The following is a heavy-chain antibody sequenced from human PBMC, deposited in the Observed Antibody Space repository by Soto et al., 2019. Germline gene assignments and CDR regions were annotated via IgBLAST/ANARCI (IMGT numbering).Heavy chain of an antibody. CDR1: GYSFTSYW. CDR2: IYPGDSDT. D-gene: IGHD2-2*01. V-gene: IGHV5-51*01. CDR3: ARHGDIVVVPAAPDVYYYYGMDV. J-gene: IGHJ6*02. Sequence: GESLKISCKGSGYSFTSYWIGWVRQMPGKDLEWMGIIYPGDSDTRYSPSFQGQVTISADKSISTAYLQWSSLKASDTAMYYCARHGDIVVVPAAPDVYYYYGMDVWGQGTTVTVS.